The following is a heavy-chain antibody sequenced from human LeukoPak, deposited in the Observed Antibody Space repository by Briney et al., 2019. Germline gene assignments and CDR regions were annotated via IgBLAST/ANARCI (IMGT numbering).Heavy chain of an antibody. Sequence: PSETLSLTCTVSGGSISSGDYYWSWIRQPPGKGLEWIGYIYYSGSTYYNPSLKSRVTISVDTSKNQFSLKLSSVTAADTAVYYCARNIVVVVAATPGRLERRPDAFDIWGQGTMVTVSS. CDR1: GGSISSGDYY. CDR3: ARNIVVVVAATPGRLERRPDAFDI. V-gene: IGHV4-30-4*08. J-gene: IGHJ3*02. D-gene: IGHD2-15*01. CDR2: IYYSGST.